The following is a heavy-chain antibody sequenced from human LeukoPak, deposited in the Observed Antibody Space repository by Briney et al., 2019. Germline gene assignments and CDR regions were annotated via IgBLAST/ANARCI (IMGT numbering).Heavy chain of an antibody. D-gene: IGHD2-21*02. J-gene: IGHJ3*02. CDR1: GGSISSYY. V-gene: IGHV4-59*08. CDR2: IYYSGST. CDR3: ARHSVVVTPSDAFDI. Sequence: SETLSLTCTVSGGSISSYYWSWIRQPPGKGLEWIGYIYYSGSTNYNPSLKSRVTISVDTSKNQFSLKLSSVTAADTAVYYCARHSVVVTPSDAFDIWGQGTMVTVSS.